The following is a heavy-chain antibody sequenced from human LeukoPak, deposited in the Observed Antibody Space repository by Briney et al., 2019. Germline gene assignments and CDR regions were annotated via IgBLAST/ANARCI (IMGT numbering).Heavy chain of an antibody. V-gene: IGHV4-59*01. CDR2: IYYSGST. CDR3: ARSTIFGVVIDY. J-gene: IGHJ4*02. D-gene: IGHD3-3*01. Sequence: SETLSLSCTVSGGSISSYYWSWIRQPPGKGLEWIGYIYYSGSTNHNPSLKSRVTISVDTSKNQFSLKLSSVTAADTAVYYCARSTIFGVVIDYWGQGTLVTVSS. CDR1: GGSISSYY.